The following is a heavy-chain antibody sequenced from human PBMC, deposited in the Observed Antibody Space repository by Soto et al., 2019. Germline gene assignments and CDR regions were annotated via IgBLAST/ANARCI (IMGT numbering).Heavy chain of an antibody. D-gene: IGHD4-17*01. V-gene: IGHV4-39*02. J-gene: IGHJ2*01. CDR3: AREPLYGDYRLGYFDL. Sequence: PSEPLSLTCTVSGDSISSSRYYWGWVRQPPGKGLEWIGSIYHRGSTYYSPSLKSRVTISVDTSKNQFSLKLSSVTAADTAVYYCAREPLYGDYRLGYFDLWGRGTLVTVSS. CDR1: GDSISSSRYY. CDR2: IYHRGST.